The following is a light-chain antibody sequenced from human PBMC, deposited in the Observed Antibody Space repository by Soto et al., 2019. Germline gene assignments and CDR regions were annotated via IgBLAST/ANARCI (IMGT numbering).Light chain of an antibody. CDR2: DAS. Sequence: DIQMTQSPSTLSASVGDIVIITCRASQSISSWLAWYQQKPGRAPKLLIYDASSLESGVQLRFSGSGSGAEFTLAIRSPQPDDFATYYCKQYSSYWTCGQGTKVDIK. CDR3: KQYSSYWT. V-gene: IGKV1-5*01. CDR1: QSISSW. J-gene: IGKJ1*01.